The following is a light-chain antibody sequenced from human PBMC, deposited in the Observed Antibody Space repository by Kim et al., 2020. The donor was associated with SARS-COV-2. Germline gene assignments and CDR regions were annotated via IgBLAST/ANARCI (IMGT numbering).Light chain of an antibody. CDR1: ENIVSK. J-gene: IGKJ1*01. V-gene: IGKV3-15*01. CDR2: HSS. Sequence: GERAPPSCRASENIVSKLAWYQQKPGQAPRPLIYHSSTRASGIPARFRDSGSGTDFTLTISSLQSEDFAVYFCQQYNDWPTFGQGTKVDIK. CDR3: QQYNDWPT.